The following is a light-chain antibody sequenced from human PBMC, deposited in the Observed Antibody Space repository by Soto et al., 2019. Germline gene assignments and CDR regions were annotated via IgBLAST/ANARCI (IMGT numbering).Light chain of an antibody. CDR2: EGS. V-gene: IGLV2-23*01. CDR1: SSDVGSYNF. CDR3: CSYAGSSTWV. Sequence: QSALTQPASVPGSPGQSITISCTGTSSDVGSYNFVSWYQQHPGKAPKLMIYEGSKRPSGVSNRFSGSKSGNTASLTISGLQAEDEADYYCCSYAGSSTWVFGTGTKLTVL. J-gene: IGLJ1*01.